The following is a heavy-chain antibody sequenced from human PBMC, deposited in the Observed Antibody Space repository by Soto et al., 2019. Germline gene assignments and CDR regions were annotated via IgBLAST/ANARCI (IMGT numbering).Heavy chain of an antibody. D-gene: IGHD2-15*01. CDR3: ARGRLKYCSGGSCTYYYYYGMDV. V-gene: IGHV3-11*01. CDR1: GYTFSDYY. CDR2: ISSSGSTI. Sequence: QVQLVESGGGLVKPGGSLRLSCAASGYTFSDYYMSWIRQAPGKGLEWVSYISSSGSTIYYADSVKGRFTISRDNAKKSLYLQMNSLRAEDAAVYYCARGRLKYCSGGSCTYYYYYGMDVWGQGTTVTVSS. J-gene: IGHJ6*02.